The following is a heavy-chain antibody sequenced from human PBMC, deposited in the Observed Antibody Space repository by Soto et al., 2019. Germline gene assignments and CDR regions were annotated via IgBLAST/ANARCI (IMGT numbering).Heavy chain of an antibody. Sequence: ASVKVSCKASGYTFTNHGISWVRQAPGQGLEWLGWISGHNGNTKYAQRRKGRVTMTADTSTSTAYMELRSLRSDDTAVYYCARDLYPLAYYFDFWGQGTLVTVSS. J-gene: IGHJ4*02. D-gene: IGHD2-8*01. V-gene: IGHV1-18*04. CDR2: ISGHNGNT. CDR1: GYTFTNHG. CDR3: ARDLYPLAYYFDF.